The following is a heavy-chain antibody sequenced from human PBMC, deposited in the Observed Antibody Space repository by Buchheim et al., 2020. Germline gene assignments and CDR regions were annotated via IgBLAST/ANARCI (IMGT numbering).Heavy chain of an antibody. V-gene: IGHV3-30*03. J-gene: IGHJ4*02. CDR2: ISYDGSNK. CDR3: VTSSSYFDY. Sequence: QVQLVESGGGVVQPGRSLRLSCAASGFTFSSYGMHWVRQAPGKGLEWVAVISYDGSNKYYADSVKGRFTISRDNSKTTLYLQMNSLRAEDTAVYYCVTSSSYFDYWGQGTL. CDR1: GFTFSSYG.